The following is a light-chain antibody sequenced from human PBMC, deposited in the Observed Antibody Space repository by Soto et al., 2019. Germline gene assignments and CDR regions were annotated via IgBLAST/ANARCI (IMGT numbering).Light chain of an antibody. J-gene: IGKJ2*01. V-gene: IGKV3D-20*01. Sequence: IVLTQSPATLSLSPGERATLSCGASQSVSTTSLAWYQQKPGLAPGLLIYDASSRATGIPDRFSGNVSGTDFTLTISRLESEDFAVYYCQQYGSSPMYTFGQGTKLEIK. CDR3: QQYGSSPMYT. CDR1: QSVSTTS. CDR2: DAS.